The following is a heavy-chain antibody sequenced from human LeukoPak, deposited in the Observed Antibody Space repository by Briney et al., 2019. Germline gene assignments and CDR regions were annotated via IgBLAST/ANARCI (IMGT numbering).Heavy chain of an antibody. CDR3: AKVTSPYYYYMDV. CDR2: IRYDGSNK. J-gene: IGHJ6*03. CDR1: GFTFSSYG. Sequence: PGGSLRLSCAASGFTFSSYGMHRVRQAPGKGLEWVAFIRYDGSNKYYAASVKGRFTISRDNSKNTLYLQMNSLRGEETAVYYCAKVTSPYYYYMDVWGKGTTVTVSS. V-gene: IGHV3-30*02.